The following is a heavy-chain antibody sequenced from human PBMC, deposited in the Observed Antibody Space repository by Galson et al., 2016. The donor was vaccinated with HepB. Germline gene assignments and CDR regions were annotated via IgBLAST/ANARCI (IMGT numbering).Heavy chain of an antibody. CDR3: TRGLTSSDYSEHRFDP. V-gene: IGHV3-48*03. CDR2: IKSDGSIT. CDR1: RSVFMGQG. D-gene: IGHD4-11*01. Sequence: SLRLSCAASRSVFMGQGLNWVRQAPGKGLEWIAYIKSDGSITAYADSVKGRFTVSRDNAENSLYLQMNSLRAEDTGGYYCTRGLTSSDYSEHRFDPWGQGTLVTVSS. J-gene: IGHJ5*02.